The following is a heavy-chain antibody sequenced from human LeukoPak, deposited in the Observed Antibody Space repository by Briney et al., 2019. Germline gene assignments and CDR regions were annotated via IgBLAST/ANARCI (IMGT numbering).Heavy chain of an antibody. D-gene: IGHD3-22*01. Sequence: ASVKVSCKASGYTFTSYGISWVRQAPGQGLEWMGWISVYNGNTNYAQKSQGRVTMTTDTSTSTAYMELRSLRSEDTAVYYCARRASRITMIVVVTDYYYYGMDVWGQGTTVTVSS. CDR2: ISVYNGNT. J-gene: IGHJ6*02. CDR3: ARRASRITMIVVVTDYYYYGMDV. CDR1: GYTFTSYG. V-gene: IGHV1-18*01.